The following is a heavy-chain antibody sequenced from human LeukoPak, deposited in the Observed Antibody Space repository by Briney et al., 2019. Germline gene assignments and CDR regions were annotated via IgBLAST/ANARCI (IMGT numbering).Heavy chain of an antibody. CDR3: ARVIISTKYYSGLDV. J-gene: IGHJ6*02. V-gene: IGHV3-30*03. CDR2: ISYDRNSK. Sequence: GGSLRLSCAASGFTFSTYVIHWVRQTPGKGLEWAALISYDRNSKYYADSVKGRFTISRDNSKNTVYLQMDSLRPEDTAVYYCARVIISTKYYSGLDVWGQGTTVTVSS. D-gene: IGHD2/OR15-2a*01. CDR1: GFTFSTYV.